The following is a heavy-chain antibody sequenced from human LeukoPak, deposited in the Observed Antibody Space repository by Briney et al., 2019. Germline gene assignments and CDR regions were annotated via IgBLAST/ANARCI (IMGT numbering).Heavy chain of an antibody. CDR2: FDPEDGET. CDR1: GYTLTELS. J-gene: IGHJ6*04. V-gene: IGHV1-24*01. D-gene: IGHD6-13*01. CDR3: TVAGTGYYGMDV. Sequence: ALVKVSCKVSGYTLTELSMHWVRQAPGKGLEWMGGFDPEDGETIYAQKFQGRVTMTEDTSTDTAYMELSSLRSEDTAVYYCTVAGTGYYGMDVWGKGTTVTVSS.